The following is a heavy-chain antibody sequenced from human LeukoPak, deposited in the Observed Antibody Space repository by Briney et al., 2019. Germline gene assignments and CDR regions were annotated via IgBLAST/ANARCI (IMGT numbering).Heavy chain of an antibody. CDR1: GFTFSDYS. Sequence: GALRLSCAASGFTFSDYSMNWVRQAPGKGLEWISYIGIDSGNTNYADSVKGRFTISGDKAKNSLYLQMNSLRVEDTAVYYCGRDYKYAFDNWGQGTLVTVSS. V-gene: IGHV3-48*01. CDR2: IGIDSGNT. CDR3: GRDYKYAFDN. D-gene: IGHD5-24*01. J-gene: IGHJ4*02.